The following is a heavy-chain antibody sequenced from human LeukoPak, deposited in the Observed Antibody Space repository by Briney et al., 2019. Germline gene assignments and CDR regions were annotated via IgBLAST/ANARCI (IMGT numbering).Heavy chain of an antibody. CDR1: GFTFSSYG. V-gene: IGHV3-30*18. D-gene: IGHD1-26*01. CDR3: AKVGQKWELGGYFDY. Sequence: PGGSLRLSCAASGFTFSSYGMHWVRQAPGKGLEWVAVISYDGSNKYYADSVKGRFTISRDNSKNTLYLQMNSLRAEDTAVYYCAKVGQKWELGGYFDYWGQGTLVTVSS. CDR2: ISYDGSNK. J-gene: IGHJ4*02.